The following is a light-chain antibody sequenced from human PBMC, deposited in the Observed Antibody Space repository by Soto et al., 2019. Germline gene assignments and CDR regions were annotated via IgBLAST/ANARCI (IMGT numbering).Light chain of an antibody. Sequence: DIVMTQSPDSLAVSLGERATINCKSSQSVLDSSSNRNYLAWYQQKPGQPPQLLIFWASTRESGVPDRISGSGSGTDFTLTISSLQAEDVAVYYCQQYYSTPYTFGQGTKLEIK. V-gene: IGKV4-1*01. J-gene: IGKJ2*01. CDR2: WAS. CDR3: QQYYSTPYT. CDR1: QSVLDSSSNRNY.